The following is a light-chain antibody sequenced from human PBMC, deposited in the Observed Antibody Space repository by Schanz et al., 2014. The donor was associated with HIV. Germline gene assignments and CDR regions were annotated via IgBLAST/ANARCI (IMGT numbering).Light chain of an antibody. CDR1: QGIGND. Sequence: DIQLTPSPSSLSASVGARVTITCRASQGIGNDLGWYQQRPGKAPKRLIYAASTLQSGVPSRFVGGGSGTEFTLTISGLQPEDFATYYCLQHNAYPLTFGQGTRLDI. CDR2: AAS. J-gene: IGKJ5*01. V-gene: IGKV1-17*01. CDR3: LQHNAYPLT.